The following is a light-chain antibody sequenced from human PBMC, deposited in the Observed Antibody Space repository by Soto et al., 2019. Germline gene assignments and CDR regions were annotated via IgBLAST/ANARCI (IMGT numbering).Light chain of an antibody. CDR1: SSDVGGYNF. V-gene: IGLV2-14*01. CDR3: SSYTRSSTGV. J-gene: IGLJ2*01. CDR2: EVT. Sequence: QSVLTQPASVSGSPGQSITISCTGTSSDVGGYNFVSWYQQHPGKAPKLIIYEVTDRPSGVSNRFSGSKSGNTASLTISGLQAEDDADYYGSSYTRSSTGVFGGATKLTV.